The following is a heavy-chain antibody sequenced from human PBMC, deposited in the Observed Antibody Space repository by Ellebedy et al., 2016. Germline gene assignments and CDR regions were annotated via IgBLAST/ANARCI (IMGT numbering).Heavy chain of an antibody. CDR3: AREGPLRDWPLWYYGMDV. Sequence: ASVKVSCXASGYTFTSYGISWVRQAPGQGLEWMGWISAYNGNTNYAQKLQGRVTMTTDTSTSTAYMELRSLRSDDTAVYYCAREGPLRDWPLWYYGMDVWGQGTTVTVSS. CDR2: ISAYNGNT. J-gene: IGHJ6*02. V-gene: IGHV1-18*01. D-gene: IGHD3-9*01. CDR1: GYTFTSYG.